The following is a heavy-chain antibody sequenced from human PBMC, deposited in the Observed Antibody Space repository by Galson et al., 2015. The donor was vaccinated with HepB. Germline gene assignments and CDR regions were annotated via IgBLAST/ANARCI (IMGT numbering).Heavy chain of an antibody. V-gene: IGHV3-23*01. J-gene: IGHJ3*02. CDR3: ANGGYSPPRAFDI. CDR1: GFTFSSYA. D-gene: IGHD5-18*01. CDR2: ISGSGGYT. Sequence: SLRLSCAASGFTFSSYAMSWVRQAPGKGLEWVSAISGSGGYTYYADSVKGRFTISRDNSKNTLYLQTNRLRAEDTAVYYCANGGYSPPRAFDIWGQGTMVTVSS.